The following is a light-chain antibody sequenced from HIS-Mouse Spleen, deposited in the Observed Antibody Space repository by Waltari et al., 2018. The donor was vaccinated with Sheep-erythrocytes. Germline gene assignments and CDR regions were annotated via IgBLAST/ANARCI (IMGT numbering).Light chain of an antibody. V-gene: IGLV3-25*03. J-gene: IGLJ1*01. CDR2: KDS. CDR1: ALPKQY. CDR3: QSADSSGTYV. Sequence: SYELTQPPSVSVSPGQTARITCSGDALPKQYAYWYQQKPGQAPVVVIYKDSERPSGIPERFSGSSSGTTFTLTISGVQAEDEADYYCQSADSSGTYVFGTGTKVTVL.